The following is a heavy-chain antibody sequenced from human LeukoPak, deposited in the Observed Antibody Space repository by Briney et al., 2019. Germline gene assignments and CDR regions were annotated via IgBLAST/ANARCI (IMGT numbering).Heavy chain of an antibody. CDR3: ARDSGTTGEVKFDP. CDR2: INHSGST. CDR1: GFTFSNAW. D-gene: IGHD3-10*01. V-gene: IGHV4-34*01. Sequence: GSLRLSCAASGFTFSNAWMSWVRQAPGKGLEWVGEINHSGSTNYNPSLKSRVTISVDTSKNQFSLKLSSVTAADTAVYYCARDSGTTGEVKFDPWGQGTLVTVSS. J-gene: IGHJ5*02.